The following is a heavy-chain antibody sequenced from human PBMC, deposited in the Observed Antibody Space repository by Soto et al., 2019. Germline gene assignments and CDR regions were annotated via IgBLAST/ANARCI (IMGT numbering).Heavy chain of an antibody. CDR2: INHSGST. D-gene: IGHD3-9*01. V-gene: IGHV4-34*01. J-gene: IGHJ4*01. CDR3: ARGPPYYDILTGYFDY. Sequence: SETLSLTCAVYGGSFSGYYWSWIRQPPGKGLEWIGEINHSGSTNYNPSLKSRVTISVDASKNQFSLKLSSVTAADTAVYYCARGPPYYDILTGYFDYWGHGNLVTVSS. CDR1: GGSFSGYY.